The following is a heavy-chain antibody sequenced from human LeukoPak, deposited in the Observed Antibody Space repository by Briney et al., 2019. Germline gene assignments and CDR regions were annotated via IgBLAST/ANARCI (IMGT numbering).Heavy chain of an antibody. J-gene: IGHJ4*02. V-gene: IGHV4-39*01. CDR1: GGSISSSSYS. CDR3: TRHVHNYGIDY. Sequence: SETLSLTCTVSGGSISSSSYSWGWFRQPPGKGLEWIANINYGGSTYYNPSLKSRVTISADTSKSQFSLKLSSVTAADTAVYYCTRHVHNYGIDYWGQGTLVPVSS. CDR2: INYGGST. D-gene: IGHD5-18*01.